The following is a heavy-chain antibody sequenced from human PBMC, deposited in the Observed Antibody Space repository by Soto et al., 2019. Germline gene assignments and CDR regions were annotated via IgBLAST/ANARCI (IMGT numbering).Heavy chain of an antibody. D-gene: IGHD2-15*01. CDR3: ARDLHGGGAFDF. V-gene: IGHV3-7*03. Sequence: GGSLRLSCAASGFTFITYWMSWGRQAPGKGLEWVANIKEDGSEKYYVDSVKGRFTISRDNGKNSLYLQMNSLRAEDTAVYFCARDLHGGGAFDFRGQGTPVTVSS. CDR1: GFTFITYW. J-gene: IGHJ4*02. CDR2: IKEDGSEK.